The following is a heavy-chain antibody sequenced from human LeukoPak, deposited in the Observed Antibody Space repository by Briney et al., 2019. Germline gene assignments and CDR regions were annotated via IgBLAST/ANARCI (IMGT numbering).Heavy chain of an antibody. Sequence: PSETLSLTCTVSGGSISSYYCTWIRQPAGKGLEWIGSIYTSGSTNYNPSLKSRVTMSKDASKHQFSLKLSPVTAADTAVYYCARGSGLGTYALDYWGQGTLVTVSS. V-gene: IGHV4-4*07. J-gene: IGHJ4*02. CDR1: GGSISSYY. CDR2: IYTSGST. CDR3: ARGSGLGTYALDY. D-gene: IGHD3-16*01.